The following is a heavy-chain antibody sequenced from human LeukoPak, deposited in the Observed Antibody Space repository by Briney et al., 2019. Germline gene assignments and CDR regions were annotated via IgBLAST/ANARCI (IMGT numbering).Heavy chain of an antibody. V-gene: IGHV3-23*01. CDR1: GFTFSAYD. J-gene: IGHJ4*02. Sequence: GGSLRLSCEGSGFTFSAYDLSWVRQAQGQGLEWVAAISRSGSTPYYTASVKGRFTISRDNSKSTLFLQMNSLRAGDTAVYYCANLTPDSTTPTDFWGQGTLVTVSS. CDR2: ISRSGSTP. D-gene: IGHD1-1*01. CDR3: ANLTPDSTTPTDF.